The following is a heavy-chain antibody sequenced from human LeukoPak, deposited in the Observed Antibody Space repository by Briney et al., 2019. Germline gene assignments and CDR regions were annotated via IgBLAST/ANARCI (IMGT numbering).Heavy chain of an antibody. CDR3: VDYNSSSGWFDP. D-gene: IGHD6-6*01. J-gene: IGHJ5*02. Sequence: PSETLSLTCTVSGGSISSSSHYWGWIRQPPGKGLEWIGSIYYSGSTYYNPSLKSRITTSVDTSTNQFSLKLSSVTAADTAVYYCVDYNSSSGWFDPWGQGTLVTVSS. CDR1: GGSISSSSHY. V-gene: IGHV4-39*07. CDR2: IYYSGST.